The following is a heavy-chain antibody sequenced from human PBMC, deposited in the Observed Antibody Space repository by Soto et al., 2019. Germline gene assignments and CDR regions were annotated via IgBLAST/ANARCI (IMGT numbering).Heavy chain of an antibody. D-gene: IGHD3-22*01. V-gene: IGHV4-38-2*02. J-gene: IGHJ5*02. CDR2: IYHSGST. Sequence: SETLSLTCAVSGYSISSGYYWSWIRQPPGKGLEWIGSIYHSGSTYYNPSLKSRVTISVDTSKNQFSLKLSSVTAADTAVYYCARDRGRDYYDSRENWFDPWGQGTLVTVSS. CDR3: ARDRGRDYYDSRENWFDP. CDR1: GYSISSGYY.